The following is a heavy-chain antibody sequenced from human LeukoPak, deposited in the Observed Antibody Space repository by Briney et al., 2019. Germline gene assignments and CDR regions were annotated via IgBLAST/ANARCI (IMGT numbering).Heavy chain of an antibody. D-gene: IGHD6-6*01. J-gene: IGHJ3*02. CDR2: IYTSGST. CDR1: GGSISSYY. Sequence: SETLSLTCTVSGGSISSYYWSWIRQPAGKGLEWIGRIYTSGSTNYNPSLKGRLTMSVDTSKNQFSLRLSSVTAADTAVYYCARVTYSSSSISVDAFDIWGQGTMVTVSS. CDR3: ARVTYSSSSISVDAFDI. V-gene: IGHV4-4*07.